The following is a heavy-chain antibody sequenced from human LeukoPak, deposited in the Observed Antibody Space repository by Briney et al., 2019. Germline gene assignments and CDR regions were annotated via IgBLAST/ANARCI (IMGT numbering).Heavy chain of an antibody. Sequence: PGGSLRLSCAPSGFTFSSYAMSWVGQAPGKGLEWVSAFSGSGGSTYYADSVKGRFTISRDNSKNTLYLQMNSLRAEDTAVYYCAKGLYCSGGSCYSDAFDIWGQGTMVTVSS. J-gene: IGHJ3*02. D-gene: IGHD2-15*01. V-gene: IGHV3-23*01. CDR1: GFTFSSYA. CDR2: FSGSGGST. CDR3: AKGLYCSGGSCYSDAFDI.